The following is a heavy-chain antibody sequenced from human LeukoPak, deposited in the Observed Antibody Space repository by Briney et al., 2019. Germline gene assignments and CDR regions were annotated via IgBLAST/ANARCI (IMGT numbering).Heavy chain of an antibody. D-gene: IGHD3-22*01. CDR1: GFTFSSYW. CDR2: INSDGSST. J-gene: IGHJ4*02. Sequence: GGSLRLSCAASGFTFSSYWMHWVRQAPGKGLVWVSRINSDGSSTSYADSVKGRFTISRDNAKNTLYLQTNSLRAEDTAVYYCARAYDSSGYWLYYFDYWGQGTLVTVSS. V-gene: IGHV3-74*01. CDR3: ARAYDSSGYWLYYFDY.